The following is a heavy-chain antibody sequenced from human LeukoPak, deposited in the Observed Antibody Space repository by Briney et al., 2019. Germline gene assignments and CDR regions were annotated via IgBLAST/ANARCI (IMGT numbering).Heavy chain of an antibody. CDR2: IYYSGST. J-gene: IGHJ4*02. D-gene: IGHD5-18*01. CDR1: GGSITSYY. CDR3: ARGASGYSYG. V-gene: IGHV4-59*01. Sequence: PSETLSLTCTVSGGSITSYYWSWIRQPPGKGLEWIGYIYYSGSTNYNPSLKSRVTISIDTSKNQFSLNLSSVTAADTAVYYCARGASGYSYGWGQGTLVTVSS.